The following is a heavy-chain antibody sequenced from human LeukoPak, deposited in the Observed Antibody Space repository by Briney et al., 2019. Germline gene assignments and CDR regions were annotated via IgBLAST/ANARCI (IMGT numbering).Heavy chain of an antibody. CDR2: ISYDGSNK. CDR1: GFTFSSYG. Sequence: PGGSLRLSCAASGFTFSSYGMHWVRQAPGKGLEWVAVISYDGSNKYYADSVKGRFTISRDNSKNTLYLQMNSLRAEDTAVYYCAKEDLLWFGELSYFDYWGQGTLVTVSS. V-gene: IGHV3-30*18. D-gene: IGHD3-10*01. CDR3: AKEDLLWFGELSYFDY. J-gene: IGHJ4*02.